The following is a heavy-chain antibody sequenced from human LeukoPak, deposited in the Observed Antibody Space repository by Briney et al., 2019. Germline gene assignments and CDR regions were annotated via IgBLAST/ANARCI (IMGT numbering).Heavy chain of an antibody. J-gene: IGHJ4*02. CDR1: GFTFITYW. D-gene: IGHD2-2*01. Sequence: GGSLRLSCAASGFTFITYWMHWVRQAPGKGLVWVARISTDGSVTAYADSVKGRFTVSRDNSKNTLYLQMNSLRAEDTAMYYCARGLGYCTSTTCLLPFDYWGQGTLVTVSS. CDR3: ARGLGYCTSTTCLLPFDY. CDR2: ISTDGSVT. V-gene: IGHV3-74*01.